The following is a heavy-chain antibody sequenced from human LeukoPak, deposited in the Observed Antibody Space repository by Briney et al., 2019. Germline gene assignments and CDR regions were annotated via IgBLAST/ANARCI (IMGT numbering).Heavy chain of an antibody. D-gene: IGHD6-6*01. CDR2: IIPIFGTA. V-gene: IGHV1-69*05. CDR1: GGTFSSYA. CDR3: ARDGGEYSSSLDY. Sequence: ASVKVSCKASGGTFSSYAISWVRQAPGQGLEWMGRIIPIFGTANYAQKFQGRVTITTDESTSTAYMELSSLRSEDTAMYYCARDGGEYSSSLDYWGQGTLVTVSS. J-gene: IGHJ4*02.